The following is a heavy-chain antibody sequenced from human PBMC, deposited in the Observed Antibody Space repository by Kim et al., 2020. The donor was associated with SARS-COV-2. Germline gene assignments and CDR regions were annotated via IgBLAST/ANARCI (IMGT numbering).Heavy chain of an antibody. CDR3: ASRFSALRLYYYYGMDV. V-gene: IGHV3-30*03. J-gene: IGHJ6*02. D-gene: IGHD3-10*01. Sequence: GGSLRLSCAASGFTFSSYGMHWVRQAPGKGLEWVAVISYDGSNKYYADSVKGRFTISRDNSKNTLYLQMNSLRAEDTAVYYCASRFSALRLYYYYGMDVWGQGTTVTVSS. CDR1: GFTFSSYG. CDR2: ISYDGSNK.